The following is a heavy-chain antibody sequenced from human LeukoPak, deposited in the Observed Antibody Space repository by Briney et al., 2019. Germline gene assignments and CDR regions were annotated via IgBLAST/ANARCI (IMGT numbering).Heavy chain of an antibody. J-gene: IGHJ6*03. CDR2: IKQDGSEK. CDR3: ARGVDYHYYYYMDF. V-gene: IGHV3-7*01. Sequence: GGSLRLSCAPSGLTFSNYWLTWVRQAPGKGLEWVANIKQDGSEKHYVDSVKGRFTISRDNAKRSLYLQMNSLRAEDTAVFYCARGVDYHYYYYMDFWGKGTTVTVSS. CDR1: GLTFSNYW.